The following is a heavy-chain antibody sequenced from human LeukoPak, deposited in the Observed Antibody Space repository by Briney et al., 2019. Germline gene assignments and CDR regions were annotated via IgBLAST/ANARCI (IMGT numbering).Heavy chain of an antibody. V-gene: IGHV4-34*01. CDR1: GGSFSGYY. CDR2: INHSGST. J-gene: IGHJ6*03. CDR3: ASARSYYYYYYMDV. Sequence: SETLSLTCAVYGGSFSGYYWSWIRQPPGKGLEWIGEINHSGSTNYNPSLKSRVTISVDTSKNRFSLKLSSVTAADTAVYYCASARSYYYYYYMDVWGKGTTVTVSS.